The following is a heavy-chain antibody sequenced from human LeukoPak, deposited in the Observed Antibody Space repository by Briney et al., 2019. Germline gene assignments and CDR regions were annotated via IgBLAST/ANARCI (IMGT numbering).Heavy chain of an antibody. CDR3: ATLYYDFSSGWFDP. J-gene: IGHJ5*02. V-gene: IGHV3-48*03. CDR2: ISSSGSTI. D-gene: IGHD3-3*01. CDR1: GFTFSSYE. Sequence: GGSLRLSCAASGFTFSSYEMNWVRQAPGKGLEWVSYISSSGSTIYYADSVKGRFTISRDNAKNSLYLQMNSLRAEDTAVYYCATLYYDFSSGWFDPWGQGTLVTVSS.